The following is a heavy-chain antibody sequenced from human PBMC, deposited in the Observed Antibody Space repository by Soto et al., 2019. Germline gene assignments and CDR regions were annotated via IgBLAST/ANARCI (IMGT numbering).Heavy chain of an antibody. Sequence: GGSLRLSCAAPGLNDSSYRMNSDRQAPGKGLEWVSSISSSSSYIYYADSVKGRFTISRDNAKNSLYLQMNSLRAEDTAVYYCARDRVGAIDYWGQGTLVTVSS. CDR1: GLNDSSYR. V-gene: IGHV3-21*01. CDR3: ARDRVGAIDY. D-gene: IGHD1-26*01. J-gene: IGHJ4*02. CDR2: ISSSSSYI.